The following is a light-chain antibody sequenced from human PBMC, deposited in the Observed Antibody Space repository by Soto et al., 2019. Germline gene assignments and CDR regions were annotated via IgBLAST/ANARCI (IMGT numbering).Light chain of an antibody. J-gene: IGKJ3*01. Sequence: EIVLTQSPATLSLSPGERATLSCRASQSVSSYLAWYQQKPGQAPRLLLYDASTRATGIPDRFSGSGSGTAFTLTISSLEPEDFAVYYCQQRSNWPQFTFGPGTKVDIK. V-gene: IGKV3-11*01. CDR1: QSVSSY. CDR3: QQRSNWPQFT. CDR2: DAS.